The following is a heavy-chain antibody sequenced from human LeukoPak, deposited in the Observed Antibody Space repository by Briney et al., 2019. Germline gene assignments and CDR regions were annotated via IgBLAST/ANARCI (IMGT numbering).Heavy chain of an antibody. D-gene: IGHD3-10*01. CDR1: GYTFTNYP. CDR2: INAGNGNT. J-gene: IGHJ4*02. CDR3: ATWFGEPRIDY. Sequence: GASVKVSCKASGYTFTNYPIHWVRQAPGQGLEWMAWINAGNGNTKYSQKFQGRVTITRDTSASTAYMELSSLRSGDTAVYYCATWFGEPRIDYWGQGTLVTVSS. V-gene: IGHV1-3*01.